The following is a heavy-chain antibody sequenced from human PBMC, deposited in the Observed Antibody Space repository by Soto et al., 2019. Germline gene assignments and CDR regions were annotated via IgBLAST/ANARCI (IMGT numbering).Heavy chain of an antibody. J-gene: IGHJ6*02. V-gene: IGHV3-48*03. CDR1: GFTFSSYH. CDR3: ARDLMGYAMDV. D-gene: IGHD2-8*01. Sequence: GGSLRLSCAASGFTFSSYHMDWVRQAPGKGLEWVSYISSASSAIYYADSVKGRFTISRDNAKNSLFLQMNSLRAEDTAVYYCARDLMGYAMDVWGQGTTVTVSS. CDR2: ISSASSAI.